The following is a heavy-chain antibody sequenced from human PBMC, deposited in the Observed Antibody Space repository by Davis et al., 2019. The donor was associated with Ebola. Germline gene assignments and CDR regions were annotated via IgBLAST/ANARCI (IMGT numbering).Heavy chain of an antibody. D-gene: IGHD2-2*01. Sequence: SETLSLTCTVSGGSVSSGSYYWSWIRQPPGKGLEWIGYIYYSGSTNYNPSLKSRVTISVDTSKNQFSLKLSSVTAADTAVYYCARHFTSHWGYYYGMDVWGQGTTVTVSS. J-gene: IGHJ6*02. CDR1: GGSVSSGSYY. V-gene: IGHV4-61*01. CDR2: IYYSGST. CDR3: ARHFTSHWGYYYGMDV.